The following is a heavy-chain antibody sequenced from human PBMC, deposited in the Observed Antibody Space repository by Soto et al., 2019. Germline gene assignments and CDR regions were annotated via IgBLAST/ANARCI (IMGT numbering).Heavy chain of an antibody. CDR2: IYYSGST. CDR1: GGSISSGDYY. D-gene: IGHD3-16*01. J-gene: IGHJ2*01. CDR3: ARIGSYVGWYFDL. Sequence: QVQLQESGPGLVKPSQTLSLTCTVSGGSISSGDYYWSWIRQPPGKGLEWIGYIYYSGSTYYNPSLKSRVTISVDTSNNQFSLKLSSVTAADTAVYYCARIGSYVGWYFDLWGRGTLVTVSS. V-gene: IGHV4-30-4*01.